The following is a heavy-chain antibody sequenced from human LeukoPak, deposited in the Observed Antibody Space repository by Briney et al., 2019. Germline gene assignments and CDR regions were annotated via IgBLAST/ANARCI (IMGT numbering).Heavy chain of an antibody. CDR2: INPNSGGT. CDR3: ARDGTGATPFDY. V-gene: IGHV1-2*02. J-gene: IGHJ4*02. D-gene: IGHD1-26*01. Sequence: ASVTVSCKASGCTFTGYYMHWVRQAPGQGLEWMGWINPNSGGTNYAQKFQGRVTMTRDTSISTAYMELSRLRSDDSAVYYCARDGTGATPFDYWGQGTLVTVSS. CDR1: GCTFTGYY.